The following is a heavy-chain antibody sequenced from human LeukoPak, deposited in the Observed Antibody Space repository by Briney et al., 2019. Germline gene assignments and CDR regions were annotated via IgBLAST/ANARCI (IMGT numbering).Heavy chain of an antibody. J-gene: IGHJ4*02. Sequence: GGSLRLSCAASGFTFSSYWMHWVRQAPGKGLVWVSRINADGSSTNYADSVKGRFTISRDNAKNTLYLQMNSLRAEDTAVYFCTRDAWMASTPLDYWGQGTLVTVPS. CDR3: TRDAWMASTPLDY. CDR1: GFTFSSYW. V-gene: IGHV3-74*01. D-gene: IGHD5-24*01. CDR2: INADGSST.